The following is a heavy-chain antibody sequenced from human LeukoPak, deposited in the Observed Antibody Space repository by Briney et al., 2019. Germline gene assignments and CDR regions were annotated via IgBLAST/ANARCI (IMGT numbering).Heavy chain of an antibody. J-gene: IGHJ4*02. CDR3: ARQIDFWSGHVDY. D-gene: IGHD3-3*01. V-gene: IGHV4-59*08. Sequence: SETLSLTCTVSGGSISSYYWSWIRQPPGKGLEWIGYIYYSGSTNYNPSLKSRVTISVDTSKNQFSLKLKSVTAADTAVYYCARQIDFWSGHVDYWGQGTLVTVSS. CDR1: GGSISSYY. CDR2: IYYSGST.